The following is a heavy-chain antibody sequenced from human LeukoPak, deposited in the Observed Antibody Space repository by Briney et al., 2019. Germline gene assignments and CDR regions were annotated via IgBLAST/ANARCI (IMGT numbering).Heavy chain of an antibody. J-gene: IGHJ4*02. CDR3: VRGTYGDYSFDF. CDR1: GFTFSSYA. Sequence: GGSLRLSCAASGFTFSSYAMSWVRQAPGKGLEWVSAISGSGGSTYYADSVKGRFTISRDDAKVSLYLQMSSLRAEDTAVYYCVRGTYGDYSFDFWGQGTLVTVSS. V-gene: IGHV3-23*01. D-gene: IGHD4-17*01. CDR2: ISGSGGST.